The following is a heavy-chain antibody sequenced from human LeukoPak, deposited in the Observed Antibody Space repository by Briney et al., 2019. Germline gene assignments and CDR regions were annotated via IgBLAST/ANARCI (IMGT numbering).Heavy chain of an antibody. J-gene: IGHJ4*02. CDR3: ARGYCTNAVCSLGPTQA. CDR2: IYYTGST. V-gene: IGHV4-38-2*01. CDR1: GFIFSDYY. D-gene: IGHD2-8*01. Sequence: GSLRLSCAASGFIFSDYYMSWIRQPPGKGLEWIGTIYYTGSTYYNPSLKSRVTISLDTSKNQFSLKLSSVTAADTAVYYCARGYCTNAVCSLGPTQAWGQGTLVTVSS.